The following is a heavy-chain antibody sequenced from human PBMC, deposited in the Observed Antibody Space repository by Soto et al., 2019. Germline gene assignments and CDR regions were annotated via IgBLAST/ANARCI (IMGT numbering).Heavy chain of an antibody. V-gene: IGHV1-18*01. D-gene: IGHD3-22*01. CDR2: ISAYNGNA. Sequence: QVQLVQSGPEVMKPGASVKVSCKASGYTFGSFAINWVRQAPGQGLEWMGWISAYNGNAVAAQRFQGRVSMTTHTSTNTAYMELRSLRSDDTAIYYCARDFLPVHDTNFIPLFDYWGQGTLVTVSS. CDR3: ARDFLPVHDTNFIPLFDY. CDR1: GYTFGSFA. J-gene: IGHJ4*02.